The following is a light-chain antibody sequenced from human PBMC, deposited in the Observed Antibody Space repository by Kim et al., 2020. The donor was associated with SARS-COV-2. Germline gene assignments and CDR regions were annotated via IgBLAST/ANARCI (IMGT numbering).Light chain of an antibody. Sequence: ISSWLAWYQQKPGKAPKLLIYKASSLESGVPSRFSGSGSGTEFTLTITSLQPDDFATYYCQQYNSYPRTFGQGTKVDIK. CDR2: KAS. J-gene: IGKJ1*01. V-gene: IGKV1-5*03. CDR1: ISSW. CDR3: QQYNSYPRT.